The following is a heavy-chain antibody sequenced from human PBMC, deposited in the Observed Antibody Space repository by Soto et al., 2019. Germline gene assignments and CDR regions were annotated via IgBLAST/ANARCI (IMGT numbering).Heavy chain of an antibody. Sequence: QVQLVESGGGVVQPGRSLRLSCAASGFSFSSYGMHWVRQAPGKGLEWVAVIWYDGSYKYYADSVKGRFIISRDNSKNTLYLQMNSLRAEDTAVYYCARYYGDYPFDYWGQGTLVTVSS. CDR2: IWYDGSYK. CDR3: ARYYGDYPFDY. J-gene: IGHJ4*02. D-gene: IGHD4-17*01. V-gene: IGHV3-33*01. CDR1: GFSFSSYG.